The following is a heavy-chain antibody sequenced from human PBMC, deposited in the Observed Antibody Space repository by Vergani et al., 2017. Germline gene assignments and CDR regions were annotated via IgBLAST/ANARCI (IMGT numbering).Heavy chain of an antibody. CDR2: ISWNSGAV. V-gene: IGHV3-9*01. J-gene: IGHJ3*01. CDR1: GITFWKFG. D-gene: IGHD5-12*01. CDR3: TKGSVYYHDSAGHGYDPYTGFDL. Sequence: EVDLVESGGGLAQPGGSLRLSCEASGITFWKFGMHWVRQGPGKGLEWVSGISWNSGAVDYADSVRGRFTISRDNAKNSLFLEMNSLRFEDTAVYFCTKGSVYYHDSAGHGYDPYTGFDLLGHGALVTVSS.